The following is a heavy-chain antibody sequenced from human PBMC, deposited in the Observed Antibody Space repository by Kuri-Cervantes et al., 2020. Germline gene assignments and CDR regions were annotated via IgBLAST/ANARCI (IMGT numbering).Heavy chain of an antibody. J-gene: IGHJ3*02. CDR3: ARHSSGSYGPFHAFDI. CDR2: ISSSGSTI. D-gene: IGHD1-26*01. CDR1: GFTFSDYY. V-gene: IGHV3-11*04. Sequence: GGSLRLSCAASGFTFSDYYMSWIRQAPGKGLEWVSYISSSGSTIYYADSVKGRFTISRDNAKNSLYLQMNSLRAEDTAVYYCARHSSGSYGPFHAFDIWGQGTMVTVSS.